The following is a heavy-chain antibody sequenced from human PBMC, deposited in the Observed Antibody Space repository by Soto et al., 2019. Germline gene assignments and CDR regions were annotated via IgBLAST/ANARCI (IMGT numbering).Heavy chain of an antibody. J-gene: IGHJ1*01. CDR1: GGSISSGGYY. CDR3: ARDFGLEYFQH. D-gene: IGHD3-10*01. Sequence: PSETLSLTCTVSGGSISSGGYYWSWIRQHPGKGLEWIGYIYYSGSTYYNPSLKSRVTISVDTSKNQSSLKLSSVTAADTAVYYCARDFGLEYFQHWGQGTLVTVSS. CDR2: IYYSGST. V-gene: IGHV4-31*03.